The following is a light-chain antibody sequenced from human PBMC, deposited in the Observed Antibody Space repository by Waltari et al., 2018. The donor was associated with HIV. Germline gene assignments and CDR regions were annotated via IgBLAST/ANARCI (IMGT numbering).Light chain of an antibody. V-gene: IGKV1-39*01. CDR3: QQSYNSPYT. CDR2: GAF. CDR1: RPVFTD. Sequence: DIQMTQSPSSLSASVGDRVTISCRASRPVFTDLNWYQQQHGEAPKVLISGAFNLRNGVPPRFVGSGSGTGFTLVINGLQPEDFAIYFCQQSYNSPYTFGQGTKLEIK. J-gene: IGKJ2*01.